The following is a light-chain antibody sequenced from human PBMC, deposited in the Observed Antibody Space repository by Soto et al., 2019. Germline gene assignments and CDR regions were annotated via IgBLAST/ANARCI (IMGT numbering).Light chain of an antibody. Sequence: QSALTQPPSVSGAPGQRVTISCTGSSSNIGAGYDVHWYQQLPGTAPKLLIYGNSNRPSGVPDRFSGSKSGTSASLAITGLQAEDEADYYCCSFTSSNTHVFGTGTKVTVL. J-gene: IGLJ1*01. CDR2: GNS. CDR1: SSNIGAGYD. V-gene: IGLV1-40*01. CDR3: CSFTSSNTHV.